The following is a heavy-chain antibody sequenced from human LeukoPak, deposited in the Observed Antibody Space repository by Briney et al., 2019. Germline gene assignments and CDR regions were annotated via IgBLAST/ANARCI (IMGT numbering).Heavy chain of an antibody. Sequence: ASVKVSCKASGYTFTSYDINWVRQAPGQGLEWMGRIIPILGIANYAQKFQGRVTITTDESTSTAYMELSSLRSEDTAVYYCASHGYSYDSYWGQGTLVTVSS. V-gene: IGHV1-69*04. CDR3: ASHGYSYDSY. J-gene: IGHJ4*02. D-gene: IGHD5-18*01. CDR2: IIPILGIA. CDR1: GYTFTSYD.